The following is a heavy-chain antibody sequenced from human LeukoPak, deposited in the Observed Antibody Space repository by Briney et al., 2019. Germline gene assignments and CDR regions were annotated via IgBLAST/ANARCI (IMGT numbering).Heavy chain of an antibody. CDR2: ISSGSSAI. V-gene: IGHV3-21*01. CDR3: AKDATRGTRFGKIPHYFDY. D-gene: IGHD3-10*01. Sequence: GGSLRLSCEASGFTFTTYSMTWVRQAPGKGLEWVSIISSGSSAIFSADALKGRFTISRDDAKNLLYLDMNSLRAEDTAVYYCAKDATRGTRFGKIPHYFDYWGRGTLVTVSA. CDR1: GFTFTTYS. J-gene: IGHJ4*01.